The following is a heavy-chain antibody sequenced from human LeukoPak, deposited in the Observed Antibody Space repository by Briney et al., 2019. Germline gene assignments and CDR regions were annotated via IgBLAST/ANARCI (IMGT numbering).Heavy chain of an antibody. CDR1: GFTFSSYA. Sequence: GRSLRLSCAASGFTFSSYAMHWVRQAPGKGREGGAVISYDGSNKYYADSVKGRFTISRDNSKNTLYLQMNSLRAEDTAVYYCASTPLHYGSGSFDYWGQGTLVTVSS. V-gene: IGHV3-30-3*01. CDR2: ISYDGSNK. D-gene: IGHD3-10*01. J-gene: IGHJ4*02. CDR3: ASTPLHYGSGSFDY.